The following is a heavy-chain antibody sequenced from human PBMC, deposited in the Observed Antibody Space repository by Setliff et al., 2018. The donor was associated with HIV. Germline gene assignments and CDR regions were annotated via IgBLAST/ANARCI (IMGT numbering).Heavy chain of an antibody. CDR1: GDSISSSGPGYY. V-gene: IGHV4-39*02. J-gene: IGHJ4*02. D-gene: IGHD2-21*02. CDR3: AREGDGIDF. CDR2: GHYTGNT. Sequence: PSETLSLTCTVSGDSISSSGPGYYWGWVRQPPGGGLEWIGSGHYTGNTYTSPSLKSRATISLDASKNKISLKLTSVTSADTAVYYCAREGDGIDFWGQGTLVTVSS.